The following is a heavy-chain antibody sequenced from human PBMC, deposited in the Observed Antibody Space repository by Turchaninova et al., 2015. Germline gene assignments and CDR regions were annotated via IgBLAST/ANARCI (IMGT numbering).Heavy chain of an antibody. Sequence: EVQLLESGGGLVQPGGSLRLSCVASGFTFSSYAMRWVRQAPGKGLEWVSGISGSGGNTHNADSVKGRFTISRDNSKNTLYLQMNNLKAEDTAVYYCAKDRGGEYCSGGSCYSFDAFDIWGQGTMVTVSS. V-gene: IGHV3-23*01. CDR2: ISGSGGNT. CDR3: AKDRGGEYCSGGSCYSFDAFDI. J-gene: IGHJ3*02. CDR1: GFTFSSYA. D-gene: IGHD2-15*01.